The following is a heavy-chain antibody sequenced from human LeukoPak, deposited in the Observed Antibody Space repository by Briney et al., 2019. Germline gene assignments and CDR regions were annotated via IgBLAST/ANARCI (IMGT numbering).Heavy chain of an antibody. Sequence: GGALRLSCEPSLFTFNAFSMISVRQAPGKGLEWVSYISGSSFSIFYADSVKGRFTISRANAKNSLFLQINSLRDEDTGVYYCARDQSRASADYWGQGTLVTVSS. CDR2: ISGSSFSI. J-gene: IGHJ4*02. CDR1: LFTFNAFS. CDR3: ARDQSRASADY. V-gene: IGHV3-48*02.